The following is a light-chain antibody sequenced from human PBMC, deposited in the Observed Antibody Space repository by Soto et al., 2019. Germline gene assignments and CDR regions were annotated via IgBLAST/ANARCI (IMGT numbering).Light chain of an antibody. CDR2: EGS. J-gene: IGLJ1*01. CDR3: CSYAGSRIYV. CDR1: GSDVXXXXX. V-gene: IGLV2-23*01. Sequence: QSALTQPASVSGSDGQSITISCTGTGSDVXXXXXXXXXXXXXXXXXXXXXYEGSKRPSGVSNRFSGSKSGNTASLTISGLQGDDEADYYCCSYAGSRIYVFGTGTKVTVL.